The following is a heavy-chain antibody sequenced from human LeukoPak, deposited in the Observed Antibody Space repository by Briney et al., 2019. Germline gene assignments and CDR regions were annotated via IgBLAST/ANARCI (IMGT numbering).Heavy chain of an antibody. Sequence: GGSLRLSCAASGFTVSSNYMSWVRQAPGKGLEWVSVIFSGGTTYYADSVKGRFTISRDNSKDTLYLQMNSLRAEDTAVYYCAREGNYYDMDVWGQGTTVTVSS. CDR2: IFSGGTT. CDR3: AREGNYYDMDV. CDR1: GFTVSSNY. J-gene: IGHJ6*02. V-gene: IGHV3-53*01.